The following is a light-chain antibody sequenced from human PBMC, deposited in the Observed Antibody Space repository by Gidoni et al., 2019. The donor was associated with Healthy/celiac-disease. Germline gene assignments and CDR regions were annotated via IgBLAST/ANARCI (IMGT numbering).Light chain of an antibody. V-gene: IGLV3-25*03. CDR1: ALPNQY. J-gene: IGLJ2*01. Sequence: SYALTQPPSVSVSPGQTARITCSGDALPNQYAYWYQQKPGQAPVLVIYKDSERPSGIPERFSGSSSGTTVTLTISGVQAEDEADYYCQSADSSGTYHVVFGGGTKLTVL. CDR3: QSADSSGTYHVV. CDR2: KDS.